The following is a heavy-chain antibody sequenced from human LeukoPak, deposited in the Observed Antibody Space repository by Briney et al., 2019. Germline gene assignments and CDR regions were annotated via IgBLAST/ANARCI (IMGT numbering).Heavy chain of an antibody. D-gene: IGHD6-13*01. V-gene: IGHV3-21*01. CDR2: ISSSSSYI. J-gene: IGHJ4*02. CDR3: ARGAGIAAAVRADY. CDR1: GFTFSSYS. Sequence: GGSLRLSCAASGFTFSSYSMNWVRQAPGKGLEWVSSISSSSSYIYYADSVKGRFTISRDNAKNSLYLQVNSLRAEDTAVYYCARGAGIAAAVRADYWGQGTLVTVSS.